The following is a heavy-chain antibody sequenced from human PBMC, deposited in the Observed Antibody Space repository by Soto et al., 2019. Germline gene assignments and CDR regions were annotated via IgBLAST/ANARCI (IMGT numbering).Heavy chain of an antibody. CDR2: IYYSGST. V-gene: IGHV4-59*08. Sequence: SDPLSITCTVSGGSISSYYWSWIRQPPGKGLEWIGYIYYSGSTNYNPSLKSRVTISVDTSKNQFSLKLSSVTAADTAVYYCARLQVGSNYYYYYYMDVWGKGTTVTVSS. D-gene: IGHD1-26*01. J-gene: IGHJ6*03. CDR3: ARLQVGSNYYYYYYMDV. CDR1: GGSISSYY.